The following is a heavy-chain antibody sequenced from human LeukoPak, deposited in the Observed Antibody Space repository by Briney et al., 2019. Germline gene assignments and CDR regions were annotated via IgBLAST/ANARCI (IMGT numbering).Heavy chain of an antibody. J-gene: IGHJ4*02. CDR2: LSDSGDST. CDR3: AKEMGGGKPFDY. CDR1: GFTFRIYG. V-gene: IGHV3-23*01. D-gene: IGHD1-26*01. Sequence: GGSLRLSCVASGFTFRIYGMAWVRQAPGKGLEWVSALSDSGDSTFYAERVRGRFTISRDNAKNTLYLQMNSLRAEDSATYYCAKEMGGGKPFDYWGQGTLATVSS.